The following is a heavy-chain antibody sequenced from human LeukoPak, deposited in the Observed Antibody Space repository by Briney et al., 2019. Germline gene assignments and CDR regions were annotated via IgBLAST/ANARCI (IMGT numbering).Heavy chain of an antibody. CDR3: ARDLYVDIVATPAFYYYMDV. V-gene: IGHV3-11*04. J-gene: IGHJ6*03. CDR1: GFTFSDYY. CDR2: ISSSGSTI. Sequence: GGSLRLSCAASGFTFSDYYMSWIRQAPGKGLEWVSYISSSGSTIYYADSVRGRFTISRDNAKNTLYLQMNSLRAEDTAVYYCARDLYVDIVATPAFYYYMDVWGKGTTVTVSS. D-gene: IGHD5-12*01.